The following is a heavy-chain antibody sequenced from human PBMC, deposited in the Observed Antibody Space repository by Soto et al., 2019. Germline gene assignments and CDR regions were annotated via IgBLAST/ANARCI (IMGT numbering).Heavy chain of an antibody. CDR3: AKFPDYDILTGPISQYYFDY. CDR1: GFTFSSYA. CDR2: ISGSGGST. J-gene: IGHJ4*02. V-gene: IGHV3-23*01. Sequence: EVQLLESGGGLVQPGGSLRLSCEPSGFTFSSYAMSWVRQAPGKGLEGVSAISGSGGSTYYANSVKGRFTIARDNSKNTLYLQMNSLRAEDTAVYYCAKFPDYDILTGPISQYYFDYWGQGTLVTVSS. D-gene: IGHD3-9*01.